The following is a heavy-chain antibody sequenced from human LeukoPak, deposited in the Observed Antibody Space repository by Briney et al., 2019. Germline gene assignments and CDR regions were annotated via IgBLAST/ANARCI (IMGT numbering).Heavy chain of an antibody. J-gene: IGHJ4*02. D-gene: IGHD3-3*01. CDR2: IHYTGST. V-gene: IGHV4-59*01. CDR3: ARTFWSGYLDY. CDR1: GGSISGSH. Sequence: SETLSLTCLVSGGSISGSHWSWIRQPPGKGLEWIGYIHYTGSTDYNPSLRSRVTLSIDTSKNQFSLKLSSVTAADTAVYYCARTFWSGYLDYWGQGTLVTVSS.